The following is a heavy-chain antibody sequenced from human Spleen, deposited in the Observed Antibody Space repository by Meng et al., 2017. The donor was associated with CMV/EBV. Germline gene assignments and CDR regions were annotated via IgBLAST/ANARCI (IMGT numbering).Heavy chain of an antibody. CDR2: ISGSGSGT. CDR1: GFTFSNSD. Sequence: GESLKISCAASGFTFSNSDMNWVRQAPGKGLEWVSAISGSGSGTYYVDSVMGRFTISRDNSKSTLYLQMNSLRAEDTAVYYCARDDLFYCSSTSCYDGMDVWGQGTTVTVSS. D-gene: IGHD2-2*01. J-gene: IGHJ6*02. CDR3: ARDDLFYCSSTSCYDGMDV. V-gene: IGHV3-23*01.